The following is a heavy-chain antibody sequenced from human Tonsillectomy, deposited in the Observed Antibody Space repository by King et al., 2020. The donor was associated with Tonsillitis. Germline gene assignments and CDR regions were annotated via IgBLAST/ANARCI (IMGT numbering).Heavy chain of an antibody. CDR1: GFTFSSYG. D-gene: IGHD3-22*01. CDR2: ISYDGSDK. V-gene: IGHV3-30*18. Sequence: VQLVESGGGVVQPGRSLRLSCAASGFTFSSYGMHWVRQAPGKGLEWVTVISYDGSDKYYADSVKGRFTISRDNSKNTLHLQMNSLRAEDTAVYYCAKDLGYYDSIGYFDYWGQGTLVTVSS. CDR3: AKDLGYYDSIGYFDY. J-gene: IGHJ4*02.